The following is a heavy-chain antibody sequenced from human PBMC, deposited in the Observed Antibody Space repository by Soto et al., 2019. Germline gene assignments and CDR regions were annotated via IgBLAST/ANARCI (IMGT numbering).Heavy chain of an antibody. J-gene: IGHJ4*02. CDR3: SQQTSGTTWGESDY. CDR1: GYIFSDYG. Sequence: QVQVMQSGAEVKKPGDSVKVSCKTSGYIFSDYGINWVRQAPGQGLEWMGWISSYSGNANLAQKFQGRVTMTTETSRRTAYMELRRLGSDDPALYYCSQQTSGTTWGESDYWGQGTLVTVSS. CDR2: ISSYSGNA. D-gene: IGHD4-17*01. V-gene: IGHV1-18*04.